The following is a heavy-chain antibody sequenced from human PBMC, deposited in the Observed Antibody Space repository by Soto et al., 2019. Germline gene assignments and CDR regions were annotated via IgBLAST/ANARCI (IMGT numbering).Heavy chain of an antibody. D-gene: IGHD2-15*01. V-gene: IGHV1-69*01. CDR1: GGTFSSYA. Sequence: QVQLVQSGAEVKKPGASVNVSCKASGGTFSSYAISWVRQAPGQGLEWMGGIIPIFGTANYAQKFQGRVTITADESASTTYVELSSLRSEDTAVYYCARALVGVFLVGGRYYGMDVWGQGTTVTGSS. CDR2: IIPIFGTA. CDR3: ARALVGVFLVGGRYYGMDV. J-gene: IGHJ6*02.